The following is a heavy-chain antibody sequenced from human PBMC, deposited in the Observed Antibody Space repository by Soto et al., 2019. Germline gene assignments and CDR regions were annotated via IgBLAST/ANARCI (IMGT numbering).Heavy chain of an antibody. J-gene: IGHJ3*02. D-gene: IGHD2-2*01. CDR1: GYTLTELS. V-gene: IGHV1-24*01. CDR2: FDPEDGET. Sequence: GASVKVSCKVSGYTLTELSMHWVRQAPGKGLEWMGGFDPEDGETIYAQKFQGRVTMTEDTSTDTAYMELSSLRSEDTAVYYCATAPRPDSSGTSSYYDAFDIWDQGKMVTVSS. CDR3: ATAPRPDSSGTSSYYDAFDI.